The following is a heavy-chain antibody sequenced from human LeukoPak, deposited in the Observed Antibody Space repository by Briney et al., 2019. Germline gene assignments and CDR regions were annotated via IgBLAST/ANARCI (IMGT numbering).Heavy chain of an antibody. CDR3: TRDGGHGYAMDF. CDR1: EFTFSRYH. Sequence: GGSLRLSCAASEFTFSRYHMNWVRQARGKGVAGVSYISSRSEAIYYADSVKGRFTIFRDNAKSSLYLQMNSLRAEDTAIYYCTRDGGHGYAMDFWGQGTLVTVPS. V-gene: IGHV3-48*04. D-gene: IGHD2-2*01. CDR2: ISSRSEAI. J-gene: IGHJ4*02.